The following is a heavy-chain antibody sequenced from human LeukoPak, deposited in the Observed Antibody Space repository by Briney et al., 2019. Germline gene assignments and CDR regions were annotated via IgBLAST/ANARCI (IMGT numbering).Heavy chain of an antibody. V-gene: IGHV4-39*01. J-gene: IGHJ4*02. D-gene: IGHD1-26*01. CDR1: GGSMRRSDYY. CDR3: ASTILGATTWDFDY. Sequence: PSETLSLTCTVSGGSMRRSDYYWGWIRQPPGKGLEWIGSIYYSGSTYYNPSLKSRVTISVDTSKNQFSLRLSSVTAADTAVYYCASTILGATTWDFDYWGQGTLVTVSS. CDR2: IYYSGST.